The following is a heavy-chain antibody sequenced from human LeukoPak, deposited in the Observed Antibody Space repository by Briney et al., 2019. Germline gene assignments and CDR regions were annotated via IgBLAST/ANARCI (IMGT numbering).Heavy chain of an antibody. J-gene: IGHJ4*02. CDR1: GFTFDDYG. V-gene: IGHV3-20*04. D-gene: IGHD3-22*01. CDR3: ARATYYYDSSGYYHIRDYFDC. CDR2: INWNGGST. Sequence: PGGSLRLSCAASGFTFDDYGMSWVRQAPGKGLEWVSGINWNGGSTGYADSVKGRFTISRDYAKNSLYLQMNSLRAEDTALYYCARATYYYDSSGYYHIRDYFDCWGQGTLVTVSS.